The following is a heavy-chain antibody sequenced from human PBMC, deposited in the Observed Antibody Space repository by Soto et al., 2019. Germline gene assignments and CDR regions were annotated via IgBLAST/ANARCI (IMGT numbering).Heavy chain of an antibody. CDR2: IKQDGSEK. Sequence: GGSLRLSCAASGFTFSSYWMSWVRQAPGKGLEWVANIKQDGSEKYYVDSVKGRFTISRDNAKNSLYLQMNSLRAEDTAVYYCARDGYSSSPLNDAFDIWGQGTMVTVSS. CDR1: GFTFSSYW. D-gene: IGHD6-6*01. J-gene: IGHJ3*02. V-gene: IGHV3-7*03. CDR3: ARDGYSSSPLNDAFDI.